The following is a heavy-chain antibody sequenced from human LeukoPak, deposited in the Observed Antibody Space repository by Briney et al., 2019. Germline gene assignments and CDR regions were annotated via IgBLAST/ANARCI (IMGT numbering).Heavy chain of an antibody. V-gene: IGHV3-9*01. Sequence: GGSLRLSCAASGFTFDDYAMHWVRQAPGKGLEWVSGISWNSGSIGYADSVKGRFTISRDNAKNSLYLQMNSLRAEDTAVYYCARDRTYYYGSGFYYYYGMDVWGQGTTVTVSS. CDR3: ARDRTYYYGSGFYYYYGMDV. CDR2: ISWNSGSI. D-gene: IGHD3-10*01. J-gene: IGHJ6*02. CDR1: GFTFDDYA.